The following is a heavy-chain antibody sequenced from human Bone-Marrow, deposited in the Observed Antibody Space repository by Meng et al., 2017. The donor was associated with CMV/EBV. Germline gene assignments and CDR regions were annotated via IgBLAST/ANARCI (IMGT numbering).Heavy chain of an antibody. CDR1: GFTFSSYG. CDR2: IRYDGRNK. D-gene: IGHD5-12*01. CDR3: AKDRSRGGYDSHAFDI. J-gene: IGHJ3*02. V-gene: IGHV3-30*02. Sequence: GESLKISCAASGFTFSSYGMHWVRQAPGKGLEWVAFIRYDGRNKYYADSVKGRFTISRDNSKNTLYLQMNSLRAEDTAVYYCAKDRSRGGYDSHAFDIWGQGTMVTVSS.